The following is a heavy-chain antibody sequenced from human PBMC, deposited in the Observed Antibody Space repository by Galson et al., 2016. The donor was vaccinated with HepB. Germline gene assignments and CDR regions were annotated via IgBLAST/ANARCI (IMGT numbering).Heavy chain of an antibody. CDR1: GFTFSTYA. D-gene: IGHD1-14*01. V-gene: IGHV3-23*01. CDR3: AKVLILITAVTPYYFDD. J-gene: IGHJ4*02. Sequence: SLRLSCAASGFTFSTYAMGWVRQAPGKGLEWVSTIKTSGGNTYYADSVKGRFTISRDDSQNTVYLQMNSLTAEDTALYYCAKVLILITAVTPYYFDDWGQGTLVIVSS. CDR2: IKTSGGNT.